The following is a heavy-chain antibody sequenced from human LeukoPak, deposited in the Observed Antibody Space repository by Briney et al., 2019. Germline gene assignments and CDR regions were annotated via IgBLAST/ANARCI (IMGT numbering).Heavy chain of an antibody. CDR1: GFTFSTYA. D-gene: IGHD2-2*01. Sequence: PGGSLRLSCAASGFTFSTYAMSWVRQAPGKGLEWVSAVRGSGTDTYYADSVKGRFTISRDNSKNTLYLQMNSLRAEDTAVYYCAREYCSSTSCEEDYWGQGTLVTVSS. CDR2: VRGSGTDT. J-gene: IGHJ4*02. V-gene: IGHV3-23*01. CDR3: AREYCSSTSCEEDY.